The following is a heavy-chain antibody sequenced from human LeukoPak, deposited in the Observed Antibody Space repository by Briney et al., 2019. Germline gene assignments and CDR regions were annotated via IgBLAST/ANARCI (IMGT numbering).Heavy chain of an antibody. J-gene: IGHJ6*02. D-gene: IGHD6-19*01. CDR1: GFTFSSYA. CDR3: ARGTPSSSGWLYYGMDV. CDR2: ISYDGSNK. V-gene: IGHV3-30-3*01. Sequence: GGSLRLSCAASGFTFSSYAMHWVRQAPGKGLEWVAVISYDGSNKYYADPVKGRFTISRDNSKNTLYLQMNSLRAEDTAVYYSARGTPSSSGWLYYGMDVWGQGTTVTVSS.